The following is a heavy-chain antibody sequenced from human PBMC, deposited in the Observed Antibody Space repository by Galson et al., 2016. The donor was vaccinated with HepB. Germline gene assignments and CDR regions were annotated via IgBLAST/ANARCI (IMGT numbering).Heavy chain of an antibody. CDR2: IGGSGSNT. CDR3: AKHNLYSSSSVGD. Sequence: SLRLSCAASGFIFSSYAMSWIRQAPGKGLEWLAYIGGSGSNTYYAESLKGRFTISRDNAKNSLYLQMNNLRADDTAVYFCAKHNLYSSSSVGDWGQGTLVTVSS. CDR1: GFIFSSYA. J-gene: IGHJ4*02. V-gene: IGHV3-11*01. D-gene: IGHD6-6*01.